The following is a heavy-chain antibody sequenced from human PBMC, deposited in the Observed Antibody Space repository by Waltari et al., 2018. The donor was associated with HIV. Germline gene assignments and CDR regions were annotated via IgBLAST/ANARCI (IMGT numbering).Heavy chain of an antibody. Sequence: QVQLQESGPGLVKPSETLSLTCTVSGGSISSYYWSWIRQPAGKGLEWIGRIYTSGSTNDHPSLKSRVTMSVDTSKNQFSLKLSSVTAADTAVYYCARNGEGYYYGSGSYAGMDVWGQGTTVTVSS. J-gene: IGHJ6*02. D-gene: IGHD3-10*01. V-gene: IGHV4-4*07. CDR1: GGSISSYY. CDR2: IYTSGST. CDR3: ARNGEGYYYGSGSYAGMDV.